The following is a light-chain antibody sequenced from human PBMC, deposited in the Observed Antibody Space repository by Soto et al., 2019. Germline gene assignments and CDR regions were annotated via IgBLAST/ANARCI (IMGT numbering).Light chain of an antibody. V-gene: IGKV3-20*01. Sequence: EIVMTQSPATLSVSPGEGATLSCRASQSVSSSYLAWYQQKPGQAPRLLIYGASSRATGIPDRFSGSGSGTEFTLTISRLEPEDFAVYYCQQYGSSPHFGQGTRLEIK. CDR3: QQYGSSPH. CDR2: GAS. J-gene: IGKJ5*01. CDR1: QSVSSSY.